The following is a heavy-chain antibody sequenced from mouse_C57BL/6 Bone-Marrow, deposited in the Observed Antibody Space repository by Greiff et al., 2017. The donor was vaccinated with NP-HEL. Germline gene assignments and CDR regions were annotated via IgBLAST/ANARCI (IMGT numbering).Heavy chain of an antibody. V-gene: IGHV1-52*01. Sequence: VQLQQPGAELVRPGSSVKLSCKASGYTFTSYWMHWVKQRPIQGLEWIGNIDPSDSETNYNQKFKDKATLTVDKSSSPAYMQLSSLTSEDSAVYYCASTHGSTPYYFDYWGQGTTLTVSS. D-gene: IGHD1-1*01. J-gene: IGHJ2*01. CDR3: ASTHGSTPYYFDY. CDR1: GYTFTSYW. CDR2: IDPSDSET.